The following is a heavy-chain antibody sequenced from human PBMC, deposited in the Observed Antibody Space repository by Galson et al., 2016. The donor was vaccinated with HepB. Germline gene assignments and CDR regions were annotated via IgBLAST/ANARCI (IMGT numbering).Heavy chain of an antibody. CDR1: GGSFSGYY. CDR2: INHSGST. CDR3: VRGRVSVGRGVPYGMDV. J-gene: IGHJ6*02. D-gene: IGHD3-10*01. Sequence: SETLSLTCAVSGGSFSGYYWNWIRQSPGKGLECIGEINHSGSTNYNPSLKRRVSMSVDTSKSQFSLRLSSVTAADTAVHYCVRGRVSVGRGVPYGMDVWGQGTTVTVS. V-gene: IGHV4-34*01.